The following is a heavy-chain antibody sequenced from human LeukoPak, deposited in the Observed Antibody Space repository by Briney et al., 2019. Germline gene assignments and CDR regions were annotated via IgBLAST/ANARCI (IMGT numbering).Heavy chain of an antibody. J-gene: IGHJ5*02. D-gene: IGHD3-22*01. Sequence: GGSLRLSCAASGFTFSSYSMNWDRQAPGKGLEWVSSISSSSSYIYYADSVKGRFTISRDNAKNSLYLQMNSLRAEDTAVYYCASTAYYYDSSGYSWGQGTLVTVSS. CDR3: ASTAYYYDSSGYS. CDR2: ISSSSSYI. CDR1: GFTFSSYS. V-gene: IGHV3-21*01.